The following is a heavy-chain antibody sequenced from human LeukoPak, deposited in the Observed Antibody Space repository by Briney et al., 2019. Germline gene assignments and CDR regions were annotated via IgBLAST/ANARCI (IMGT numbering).Heavy chain of an antibody. Sequence: SETPSLTCTVGGGSISSHNWGWIRQPPGKGLEWLGHDTYSTSVNQDPSLKSRVSISKDTSKNHVSLKLTSVTAADTAVYYCARRLRLGDIHVDAYDMWGQGTMVSVSS. CDR2: DTYSTSV. CDR3: ARRLRLGDIHVDAYDM. D-gene: IGHD3-10*01. V-gene: IGHV4-59*11. CDR1: GGSISSHN. J-gene: IGHJ3*02.